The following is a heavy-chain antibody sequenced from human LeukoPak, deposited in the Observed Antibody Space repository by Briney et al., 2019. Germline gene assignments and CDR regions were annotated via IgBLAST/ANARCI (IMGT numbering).Heavy chain of an antibody. CDR3: AREPLGYYDSSGYLYYFEY. CDR2: ISAYNGDT. Sequence: ASVKVSCKASGYTFTNYGIRWVRQAPGQGLGWLAWISAYNGDTRYAEKVQGRVTVTTNASTSTAYMELRSLRSDDTALYYCAREPLGYYDSSGYLYYFEYWGPGTLVTVSS. V-gene: IGHV1-18*01. D-gene: IGHD3-22*01. CDR1: GYTFTNYG. J-gene: IGHJ4*02.